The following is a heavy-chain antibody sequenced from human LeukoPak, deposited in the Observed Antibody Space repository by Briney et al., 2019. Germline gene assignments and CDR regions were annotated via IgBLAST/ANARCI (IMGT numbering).Heavy chain of an antibody. CDR1: GFTFSSYS. CDR3: ARDTPAAGTRYFDY. CDR2: ISSSSSYI. J-gene: IGHJ4*02. D-gene: IGHD6-13*01. V-gene: IGHV3-21*01. Sequence: PGGSLRLSCAASGFTFSSYSMNWVRQAPGKGLEWVSSISSSSSYIYYADSVKGRFTISRDNAKNSLYLQMNTLRAEDTAVYYCARDTPAAGTRYFDYWGQGTLLTVSS.